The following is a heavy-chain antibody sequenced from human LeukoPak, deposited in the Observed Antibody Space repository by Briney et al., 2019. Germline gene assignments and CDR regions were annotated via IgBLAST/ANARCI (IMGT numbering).Heavy chain of an antibody. CDR1: GFTLDDSA. J-gene: IGHJ5*02. V-gene: IGHV3-43*02. CDR3: AKGVRSGTYYNCFDP. D-gene: IGHD1-26*01. Sequence: PGGSLRLSCVASGFTLDDSALHWVRQAPGKGLEWISLISGDGENTYYADSVKGRFTISRDTSTNSLYLQMSSLRAEDTAFYYCAKGVRSGTYYNCFDPWGQGTLVTVSS. CDR2: ISGDGENT.